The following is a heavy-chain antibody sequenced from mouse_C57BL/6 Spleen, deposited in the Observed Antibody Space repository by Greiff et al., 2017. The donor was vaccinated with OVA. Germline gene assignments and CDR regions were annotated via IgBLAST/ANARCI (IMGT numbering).Heavy chain of an antibody. CDR3: ARGGLLAWFAY. J-gene: IGHJ3*01. D-gene: IGHD1-1*01. V-gene: IGHV1-61*01. Sequence: QVQLKQPGAELVRPGSSVKLSCKASGYTFTSYWMDWVKQRPGQGLEWIGNIYPSDSETHYNQKFKDKATLTVDKSSSTAYMQLSSLTSEDSAVYYCARGGLLAWFAYWGQGTLVTVSA. CDR1: GYTFTSYW. CDR2: IYPSDSET.